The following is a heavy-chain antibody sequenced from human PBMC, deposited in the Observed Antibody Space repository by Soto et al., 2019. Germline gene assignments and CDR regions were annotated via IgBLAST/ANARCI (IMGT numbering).Heavy chain of an antibody. V-gene: IGHV4-34*01. D-gene: IGHD3-22*01. J-gene: IGHJ5*02. Sequence: SETLSLTCAVYGGSFSGYYWSLIRQPPGKGLEWIGEINHSGSTNYNPSLKSRVTISVDTSKNQFSLKLSSVTAADTAVYYCERGSYYYDSSGYTRGNWFDPSGQGTLVTVSS. CDR3: ERGSYYYDSSGYTRGNWFDP. CDR1: GGSFSGYY. CDR2: INHSGST.